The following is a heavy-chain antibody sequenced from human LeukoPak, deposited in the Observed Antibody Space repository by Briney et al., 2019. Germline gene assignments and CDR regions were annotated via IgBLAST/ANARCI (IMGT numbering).Heavy chain of an antibody. CDR1: GGTFSSYT. D-gene: IGHD3-10*01. V-gene: IGHV1-69*02. CDR2: IIPILGIA. CDR3: ATSRGSGSYFDAFDI. J-gene: IGHJ3*02. Sequence: SVKVSCKASGGTFSSYTISWVRQAPGQGLEWMGRIIPILGIANYAQKFQGRVAITADKSTSTAYMELSSLRSEDTAVYYCATSRGSGSYFDAFDIWGQGTMVTVSS.